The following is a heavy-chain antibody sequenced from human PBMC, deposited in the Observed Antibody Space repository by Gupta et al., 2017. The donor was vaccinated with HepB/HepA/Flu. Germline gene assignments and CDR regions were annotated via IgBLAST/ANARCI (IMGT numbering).Heavy chain of an antibody. CDR1: GFSMGGNA. V-gene: IGHV3-23*01. CDR3: AKDLFFWSGMDV. J-gene: IGHJ6*03. Sequence: QLLESGGDLVQPGGSLRLSCAVYGFSMGGNAMGWVGQTQGKGLEWGSGVGSAMRQHDADPVRGRFTISRDNSENRVFLQMNSLRAEDTGVYYCAKDLFFWSGMDVWGKGTTVTVSS. D-gene: IGHD3-3*01. CDR2: VGSAMRQ.